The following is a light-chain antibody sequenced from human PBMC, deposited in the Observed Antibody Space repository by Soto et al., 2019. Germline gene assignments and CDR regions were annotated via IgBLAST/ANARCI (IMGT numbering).Light chain of an antibody. CDR2: GAS. J-gene: IGKJ1*01. CDR3: KERSNWPRK. Sequence: IVRTQSLATLALSPVYRATLSCMAIQSVSSNLAWYQQKPGQAPRLLIYGASTRATGIKDRFSGSGSGKGFTITISSLQYEDFEVYYCKERSNWPRKFGKGPKVDIK. CDR1: QSVSSN. V-gene: IGKV3-15*01.